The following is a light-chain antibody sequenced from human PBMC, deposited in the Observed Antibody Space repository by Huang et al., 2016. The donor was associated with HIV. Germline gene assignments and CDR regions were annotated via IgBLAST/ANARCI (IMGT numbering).Light chain of an antibody. CDR1: HDISTF. CDR2: GAS. CDR3: QKYDSAPRT. V-gene: IGKV1-27*01. Sequence: IEMTQSPPSLSASIGDRVTLTCRASHDISTFLAWYQQKPGSPPKLLIYGASVVQSGVPTRFSGSGSGTEFTLTINSLQPEDVAKYYCQKYDSAPRTFGQGTKVEVK. J-gene: IGKJ1*01.